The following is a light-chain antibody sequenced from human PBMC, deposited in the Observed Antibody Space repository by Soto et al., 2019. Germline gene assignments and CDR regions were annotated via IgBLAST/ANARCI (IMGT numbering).Light chain of an antibody. J-gene: IGLJ1*01. CDR1: SRDVGAYDY. Sequence: QSVLTQPASVSGSPGHSITISCPGTSRDVGAYDYVSWYLQYPDKAPQLLIYYVDHRPSGVSSRFSGSKSGNTASLTISGLQAEDEGDYYCCSYADGSIYFFGTGTKVTVL. V-gene: IGLV2-14*03. CDR3: CSYADGSIYF. CDR2: YVD.